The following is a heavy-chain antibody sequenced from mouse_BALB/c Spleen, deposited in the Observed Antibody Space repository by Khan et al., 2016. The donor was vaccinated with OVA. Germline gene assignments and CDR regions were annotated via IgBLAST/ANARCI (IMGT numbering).Heavy chain of an antibody. CDR3: ARGGAAYYRNDGGAMGY. V-gene: IGHV9-4*02. CDR2: INTHSGVP. Sequence: QIQLVQSGPELKKPGETVRISCKASGYTFTTAGIQWVQKMPGKGLKWIGRINTHSGVPKYAEDFKGRFAFSLEISVNTAYLQITNLKNEDTATYFCARGGAAYYRNDGGAMGYWGQGTLVTVSA. J-gene: IGHJ4*01. CDR1: GYTFTTAG. D-gene: IGHD2-14*01.